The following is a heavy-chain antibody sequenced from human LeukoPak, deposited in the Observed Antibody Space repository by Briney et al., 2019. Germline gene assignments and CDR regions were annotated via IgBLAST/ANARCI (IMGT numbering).Heavy chain of an antibody. CDR1: GFTFSSYA. CDR2: ISGSGDNT. CDR3: AKGSYYDSSGSFYFDY. J-gene: IGHJ4*02. D-gene: IGHD3-22*01. Sequence: GWSLRLSCAASGFTFSSYAMSWVRQAPGKGLEWVLGISGSGDNTYYADSVKGRFTISRDNSKNTLYVQVNSLGTEDTAAYYCAKGSYYDSSGSFYFDYWGQGTLVTVSS. V-gene: IGHV3-23*01.